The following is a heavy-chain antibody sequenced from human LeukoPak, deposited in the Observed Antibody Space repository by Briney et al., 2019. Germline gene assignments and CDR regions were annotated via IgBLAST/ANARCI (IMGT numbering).Heavy chain of an antibody. CDR1: GYTFTSYY. Sequence: ASVKASCKDSGYTFTSYYMHRVRQAPGQGLEWMGIINTSGGSISYAQKLQGRVTMTRDTSTNTLYMELSSLRSEDTAVYYCARVLSSSSDLDYYYYYMDVWGKGTTVTLSS. V-gene: IGHV1-46*01. CDR2: INTSGGSI. CDR3: ARVLSSSSDLDYYYYYMDV. D-gene: IGHD6-6*01. J-gene: IGHJ6*03.